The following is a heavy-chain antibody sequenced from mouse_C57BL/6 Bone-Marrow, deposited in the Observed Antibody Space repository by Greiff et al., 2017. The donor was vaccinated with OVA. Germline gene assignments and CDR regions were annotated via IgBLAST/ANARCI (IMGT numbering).Heavy chain of an antibody. Sequence: VQVVESGAELARPGASVKLSCKASGYTFTSYGISWVKQRTGQGLEWIGEIYPRSGNTYYNEKFKGKATLTADKSSSTAYMELRSLTSEDSAVYFCANEAFDYWGQGTTLTVSS. J-gene: IGHJ2*01. CDR2: IYPRSGNT. D-gene: IGHD3-2*02. V-gene: IGHV1-81*01. CDR3: ANEAFDY. CDR1: GYTFTSYG.